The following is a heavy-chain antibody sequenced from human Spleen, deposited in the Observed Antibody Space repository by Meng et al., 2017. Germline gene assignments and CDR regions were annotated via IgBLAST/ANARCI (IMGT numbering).Heavy chain of an antibody. D-gene: IGHD6-19*01. CDR2: ISYRGGT. Sequence: QVQLQESGPGLVKPSQTVSRTCHVTGSSISSGDYFWIWIRQPPGKGLEWIGYISYRGGTYSNPSLKSRVTVSIDPSANQFQLTLTSVTAADTGVYYCVRSSGWVKTGFDPWGQGTLVTVSS. V-gene: IGHV4-30-4*01. CDR1: GSSISSGDYF. CDR3: VRSSGWVKTGFDP. J-gene: IGHJ5*02.